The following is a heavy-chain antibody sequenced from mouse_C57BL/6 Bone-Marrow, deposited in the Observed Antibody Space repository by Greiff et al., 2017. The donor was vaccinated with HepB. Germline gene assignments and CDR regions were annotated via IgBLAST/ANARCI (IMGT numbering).Heavy chain of an antibody. CDR2: INSDGGST. CDR1: EYEFPSHD. D-gene: IGHD1-1*01. Sequence: EVKVVESGGGLVQPGESLKLSCESNEYEFPSHDMSWVRKTPEKRLELVAAINSDGGSTYYPDTMERRFIISRDNTKKTLYLQMSSLRSEDTALYYCTTVQRGIYYYAMDYWGQGTSVTVSS. V-gene: IGHV5-2*01. J-gene: IGHJ4*01. CDR3: TTVQRGIYYYAMDY.